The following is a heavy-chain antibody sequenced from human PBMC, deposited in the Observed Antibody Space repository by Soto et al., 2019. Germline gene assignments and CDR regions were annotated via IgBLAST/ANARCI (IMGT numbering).Heavy chain of an antibody. V-gene: IGHV4-34*10. Sequence: PSETLSLTCAVYGGSFSGYYWSWIRQPPGKGLEWIGEINHSGSTNYNPSLKGRFTISRDNSKNTLYLQLSSLRAEDTAIYYCAKDHRLAGDTWFDPWGQGTLVTVSS. CDR2: INHSGST. CDR3: AKDHRLAGDTWFDP. D-gene: IGHD6-13*01. CDR1: GGSFSGYY. J-gene: IGHJ5*02.